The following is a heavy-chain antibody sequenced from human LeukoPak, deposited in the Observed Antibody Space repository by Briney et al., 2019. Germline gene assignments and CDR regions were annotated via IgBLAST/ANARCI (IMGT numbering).Heavy chain of an antibody. CDR3: ATGGPTLAVADPDH. Sequence: PGGSLRLSCAASGFTFSDYYMSWIRQAPGKGLEWVSYISSSGSTIYYADSVKGRFTISRDNAKNSLYLQMNSLRAEDTAVYYCATGGPTLAVADPDHWGQGTLVTVSS. D-gene: IGHD6-19*01. CDR1: GFTFSDYY. V-gene: IGHV3-11*01. CDR2: ISSSGSTI. J-gene: IGHJ5*02.